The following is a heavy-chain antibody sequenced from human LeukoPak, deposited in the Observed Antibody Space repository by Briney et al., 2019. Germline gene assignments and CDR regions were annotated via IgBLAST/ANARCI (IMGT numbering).Heavy chain of an antibody. V-gene: IGHV3-15*01. CDR3: TTDFTSSTPKVAATTYYYYGMDV. J-gene: IGHJ6*02. D-gene: IGHD2-15*01. CDR2: IKSKTDGGTT. Sequence: PGGSLRLSCAASGFTFSNAWMSWVRQAPGKGLEWVGRIKSKTDGGTTDYAAPVKGRFTISRDDSKNTLYLQMNSLKTEDTAVYYCTTDFTSSTPKVAATTYYYYGMDVWGQGTTGTVSS. CDR1: GFTFSNAW.